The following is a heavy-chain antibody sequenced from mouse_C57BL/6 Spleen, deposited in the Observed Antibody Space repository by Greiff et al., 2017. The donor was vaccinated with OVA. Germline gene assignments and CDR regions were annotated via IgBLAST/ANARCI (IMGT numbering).Heavy chain of an antibody. V-gene: IGHV5-4*01. CDR2: ISDGGSYT. CDR3: ARDRRGRGWYFDV. Sequence: EVQLVESGGGLVKPGGSLKLSCAASGFTFSSYAMSWVRQTPEKRLEWVANISDGGSYTYYPDNVKGRFTISRDNAKNNLYLQMSHLKSEDTAMYYCARDRRGRGWYFDVWGTGTTVTVSS. D-gene: IGHD3-3*01. J-gene: IGHJ1*03. CDR1: GFTFSSYA.